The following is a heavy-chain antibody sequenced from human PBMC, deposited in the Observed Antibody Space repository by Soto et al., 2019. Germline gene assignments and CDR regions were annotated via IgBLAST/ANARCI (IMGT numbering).Heavy chain of an antibody. CDR1: GFTVSSNY. Sequence: GSLRLSCAASGFTVSSNYMSGVRQSPGKGLEWVSVIYSGGSTYYADSVKGRFTISRDNSKNTLYLQMNSLRAEDTAVYYCARDQGLSYYYYYGMDVWGQGTTVTVSS. CDR3: ARDQGLSYYYYYGMDV. V-gene: IGHV3-53*01. CDR2: IYSGGST. J-gene: IGHJ6*02. D-gene: IGHD3-10*01.